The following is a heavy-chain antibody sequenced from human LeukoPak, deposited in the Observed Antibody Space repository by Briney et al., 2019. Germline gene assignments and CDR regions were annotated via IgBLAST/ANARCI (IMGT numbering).Heavy chain of an antibody. CDR2: ISGSGGST. V-gene: IGHV3-23*01. CDR1: GFTFSNYA. CDR3: AKSCSTIFGVVWGGGMDV. D-gene: IGHD3-3*01. J-gene: IGHJ6*03. Sequence: PGGSLRLSCAASGFTFSNYAMSWVRQAPGKGLEWVSAISGSGGSTYYADSVKGRFTISRDNSKNTLYLQMNSLRAEDTAVYYCAKSCSTIFGVVWGGGMDVWGKGTTVTVSS.